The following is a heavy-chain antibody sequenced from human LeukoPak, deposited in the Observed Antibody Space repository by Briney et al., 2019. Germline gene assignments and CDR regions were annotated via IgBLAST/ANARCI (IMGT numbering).Heavy chain of an antibody. D-gene: IGHD2/OR15-2a*01. J-gene: IGHJ4*02. CDR2: IDWDDDK. V-gene: IGHV2-70*11. CDR1: GFSLSTSGMC. Sequence: SGPALVKPTQTLTLTCAFSGFSLSTSGMCVSWIRQPPGKALEWLARIDWDDDKYYSTSLKTRLTISKDTSKNQAVLTMTNMDPVDTATFYCARMRNGNYFHDFWGQGTLVIVSS. CDR3: ARMRNGNYFHDF.